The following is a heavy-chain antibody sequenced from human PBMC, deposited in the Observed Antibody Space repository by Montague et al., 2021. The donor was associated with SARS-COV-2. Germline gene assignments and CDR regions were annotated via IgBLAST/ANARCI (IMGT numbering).Heavy chain of an antibody. D-gene: IGHD4-23*01. CDR1: GASFSGSY. CDR2: INPRGTT. CDR3: ARWDPQTLTLIGLRGKSATDY. Sequence: SETLSLTCAVYGASFSGSYWTSIRQSPGKGLESIAVINPRGTTNYNFNPSLRSRVTLSVDTSKSQFSLKLSSVTAADTGVYYCARWDPQTLTLIGLRGKSATDYWGQGTLVTVSS. J-gene: IGHJ4*02. V-gene: IGHV4-34*01.